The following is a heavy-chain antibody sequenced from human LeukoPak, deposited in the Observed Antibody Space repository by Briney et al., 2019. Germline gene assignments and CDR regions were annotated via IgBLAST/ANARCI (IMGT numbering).Heavy chain of an antibody. V-gene: IGHV3-72*01. CDR1: GFSVSGNY. Sequence: GGSLRLSCAASGFSVSGNYMSWVRQAPGKGLEWIGRIRKKDKGYTTEYAASVKGRFTISRDDSKNSLYLQMNSLKTQDTAVYYCSRDGSSSDWSAFDIWGQGTMVTVSS. CDR2: IRKKDKGYTT. CDR3: SRDGSSSDWSAFDI. D-gene: IGHD6-19*01. J-gene: IGHJ3*02.